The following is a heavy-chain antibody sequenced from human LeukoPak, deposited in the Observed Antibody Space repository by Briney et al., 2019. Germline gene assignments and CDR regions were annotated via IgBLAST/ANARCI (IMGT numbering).Heavy chain of an antibody. D-gene: IGHD6-13*01. J-gene: IGHJ4*02. CDR3: ARDELVRAFDY. CDR2: IYTSGST. CDR1: GASISSSY. V-gene: IGHV4-4*07. Sequence: SETLSLTCTVSGASISSSYWSWIRQPAGKGLEWIGRIYTSGSTNYNPSLKSRVTMSVDTSKNQFSLNLSSVTAADTAMYYCARDELVRAFDYWGQGTLVTVSS.